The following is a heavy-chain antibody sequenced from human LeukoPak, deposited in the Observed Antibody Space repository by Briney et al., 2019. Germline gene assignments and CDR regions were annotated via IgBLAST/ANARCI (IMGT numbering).Heavy chain of an antibody. CDR3: ARSSSYFTYFDL. D-gene: IGHD2/OR15-2a*01. V-gene: IGHV3-11*04. CDR1: GFTLRDYY. CDR2: MSSTGNTI. J-gene: IGHJ2*01. Sequence: PGGSLRLSCTASGFTLRDYYMSWIRQAPGKGLEWISYMSSTGNTIYYAESVKGRFTVSRDSANNSMSLQMTSLRAEDSAVYYCARSSSYFTYFDLRGRDTLVTVSS.